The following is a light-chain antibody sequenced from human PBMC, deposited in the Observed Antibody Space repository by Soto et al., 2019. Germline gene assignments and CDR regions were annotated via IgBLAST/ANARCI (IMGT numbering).Light chain of an antibody. CDR2: LGS. Sequence: MTLSPSSLSASVGDRVAISCRASQDIRNTLAWYLQKPGQSPQLLIFLGSNRASGVPDRFSGSGSGTEFTLKITRVEAEDVGVYYCMQGLQTPQTFGQGTKVDIK. J-gene: IGKJ1*01. CDR1: QDIRNT. CDR3: MQGLQTPQT. V-gene: IGKV2-28*01.